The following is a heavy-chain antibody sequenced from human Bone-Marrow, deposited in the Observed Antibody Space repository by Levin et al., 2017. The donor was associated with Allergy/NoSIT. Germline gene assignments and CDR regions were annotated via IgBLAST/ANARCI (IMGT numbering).Heavy chain of an antibody. CDR2: ISSDGRNT. J-gene: IGHJ4*02. CDR3: AKDLGLRRYDWLFYFDH. D-gene: IGHD3-16*01. V-gene: IGHV3-30*18. CDR1: GFSLSDFG. Sequence: GGSLRLSCAASGFSLSDFGMHWVRQAPGKGLEWVAVISSDGRNTYYADSVKGRFTISRDTSKNTVFLQMSTLRGDDTAVYYCAKDLGLRRYDWLFYFDHWGQGILLTVSS.